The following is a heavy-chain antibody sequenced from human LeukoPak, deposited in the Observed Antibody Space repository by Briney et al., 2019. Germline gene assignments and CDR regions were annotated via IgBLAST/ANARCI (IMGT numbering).Heavy chain of an antibody. V-gene: IGHV4-59*01. CDR2: IYYSGST. J-gene: IGHJ3*02. CDR3: ARGQLAVAGSDDAFDI. Sequence: KASETLSLTCTVSGGSISSYYWSWIRQPPGKGLEWIGYIYYSGSTNYNPSLKSRVTISVDTSKNQFSLKLSSVTAADTAVYYCARGQLAVAGSDDAFDIWGQGTMVTVSS. D-gene: IGHD6-19*01. CDR1: GGSISSYY.